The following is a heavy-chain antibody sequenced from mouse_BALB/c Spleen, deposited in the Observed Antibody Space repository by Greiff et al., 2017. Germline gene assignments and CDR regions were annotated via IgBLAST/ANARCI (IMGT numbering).Heavy chain of an antibody. CDR1: GFTFSSYT. V-gene: IGHV5-12-2*01. CDR2: ISNGGGST. Sequence: EVKVVESGGGLVQPGGSLKLSCAASGFTFSSYTMSWVRQTPEKRLEWVAYISNGGGSTYYPDTVKGRFTISRDNAKNTLYLQMSSLKSEDTAMYYCARHPFYGIYVGYLDYWGQGTTLTVSS. CDR3: ARHPFYGIYVGYLDY. D-gene: IGHD2-1*01. J-gene: IGHJ2*01.